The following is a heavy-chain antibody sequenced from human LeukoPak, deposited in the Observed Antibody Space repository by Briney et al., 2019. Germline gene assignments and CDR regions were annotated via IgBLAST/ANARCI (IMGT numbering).Heavy chain of an antibody. Sequence: QAGGSLRLSCAASGFTFSSYGMHWVRQAPGKGLEWVAVIWYDGSNKYYADSVKGRFTISRDNSKNTLYLQMNSLRAEDTAVYYCAKGEYPYYFDYWGQGTLVTVSS. CDR2: IWYDGSNK. V-gene: IGHV3-30*02. J-gene: IGHJ4*02. CDR1: GFTFSSYG. CDR3: AKGEYPYYFDY. D-gene: IGHD3-10*01.